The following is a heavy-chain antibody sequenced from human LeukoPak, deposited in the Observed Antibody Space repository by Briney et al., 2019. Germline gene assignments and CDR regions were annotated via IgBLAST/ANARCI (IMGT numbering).Heavy chain of an antibody. V-gene: IGHV3-33*01. CDR1: GVSFSGYA. Sequence: GGSLRLSCAVSGVSFSGYAMHWVRQAPGKGLEWVGLIKYDASDEYYADSVKGRFTISRDDSRNTLYLQMTSLSAEGTAVYYCARGQSVGWEIGVCDFWGQGSLVTVAS. D-gene: IGHD1-26*01. J-gene: IGHJ4*02. CDR2: IKYDASDE. CDR3: ARGQSVGWEIGVCDF.